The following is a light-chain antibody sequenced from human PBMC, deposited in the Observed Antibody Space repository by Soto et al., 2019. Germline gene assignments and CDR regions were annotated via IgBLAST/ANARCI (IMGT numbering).Light chain of an antibody. CDR2: DVH. CDR1: SSDIGAYNY. V-gene: IGLV2-11*01. J-gene: IGLJ2*01. Sequence: QSVLTQPRSVSGSPGQSVTISCTGTSSDIGAYNYVSWYRQHPGKAPKLVLYDVHRRPSDIPDRFSGSKSGYTASLTISGLQTDDEADYYCCSYAGGSRIFGGGTKVTVL. CDR3: CSYAGGSRI.